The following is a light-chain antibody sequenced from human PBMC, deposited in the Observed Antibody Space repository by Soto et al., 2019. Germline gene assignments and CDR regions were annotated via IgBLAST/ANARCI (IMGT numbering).Light chain of an antibody. CDR2: GAS. Sequence: DIVMTQSPGTLSLTPGERAPLSCRASQTVRNNYLAWYQQKPGQAPRLLIYGASNRATDIPDRFSGRGSGTDFTLTISRLEPEDFAVYYCQQYGSSPPSSTFGQGTRLETK. CDR3: QQYGSSPPSST. J-gene: IGKJ5*01. V-gene: IGKV3-20*01. CDR1: QTVRNNY.